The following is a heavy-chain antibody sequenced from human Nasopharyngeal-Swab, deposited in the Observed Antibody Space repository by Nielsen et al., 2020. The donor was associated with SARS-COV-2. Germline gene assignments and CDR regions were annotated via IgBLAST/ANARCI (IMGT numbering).Heavy chain of an antibody. J-gene: IGHJ4*02. D-gene: IGHD1-26*01. V-gene: IGHV4-31*02. CDR2: IYYSGST. Sequence: WIRQPPGKGLEWIGYIYYSGSTYYNPSLKSRVTISVDTSKNQFSPKLSSVTAADTAVYYCARVGGGSYYFDYWGQGTLVTVSS. CDR3: ARVGGGSYYFDY.